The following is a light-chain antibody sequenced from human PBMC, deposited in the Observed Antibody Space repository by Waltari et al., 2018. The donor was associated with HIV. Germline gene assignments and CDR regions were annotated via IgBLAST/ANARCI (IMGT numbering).Light chain of an antibody. V-gene: IGKV1-39*01. CDR1: QTVHNK. CDR3: QQSFSYPLT. J-gene: IGKJ3*01. Sequence: DIQMTQSPSSLSASVGDSVTITCRSSQTVHNKLNWYQQKPGEAPKVVIYDASTLEIGFPSRFRGGGSRTDFTLTITSLQLDDFATYFCQQSFSYPLTFGPGTKVDI. CDR2: DAS.